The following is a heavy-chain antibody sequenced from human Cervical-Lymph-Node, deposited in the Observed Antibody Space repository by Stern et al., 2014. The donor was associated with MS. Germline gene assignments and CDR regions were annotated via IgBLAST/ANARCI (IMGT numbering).Heavy chain of an antibody. CDR2: ISSNSNDK. Sequence: DVQLEESGGGLVKPGGSLRLCCAASGFTFSNYNMNWVRQAPGKGLEWVSFISSNSNDKYYEDSVKGRFTISRDNAKNSLCLQMSSLRVEDTAVYYCAGYYDFWTFAPWGRGTLVIVSS. D-gene: IGHD3-3*01. CDR1: GFTFSNYN. V-gene: IGHV3-21*01. CDR3: AGYYDFWTFAP. J-gene: IGHJ5*02.